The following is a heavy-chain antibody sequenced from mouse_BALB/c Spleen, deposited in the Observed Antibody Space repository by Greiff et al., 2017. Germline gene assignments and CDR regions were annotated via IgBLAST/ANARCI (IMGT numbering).Heavy chain of an antibody. CDR1: GYSITSDYA. Sequence: EVQLQQSGPGLVKPSQSLSLTCTVTGYSITSDYAWNWIRQFPGNKLEWMGYISYSGSTSYNPSLKSRISITRDTSKNQFFLQLNSVTTEDTATYYCASDYGSSYGGLDYWGQGTTLTVSS. D-gene: IGHD1-1*01. V-gene: IGHV3-2*02. CDR3: ASDYGSSYGGLDY. CDR2: ISYSGST. J-gene: IGHJ2*01.